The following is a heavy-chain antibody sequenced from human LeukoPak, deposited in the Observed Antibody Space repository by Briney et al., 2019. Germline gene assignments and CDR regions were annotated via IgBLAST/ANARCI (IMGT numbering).Heavy chain of an antibody. V-gene: IGHV4-39*07. CDR2: IYYSGST. CDR3: ARGILNYFDY. CDR1: GGSISSSSYY. D-gene: IGHD2-8*01. Sequence: PSETLSLTCTVSGGSISSSSYYWGWIRQPPGKGLEWIGSIYYSGSTYYNPSLKSRVTISVDTSKNQFSLKLSSVTAADTAVYYCARGILNYFDYWGQGTLVTVSS. J-gene: IGHJ4*02.